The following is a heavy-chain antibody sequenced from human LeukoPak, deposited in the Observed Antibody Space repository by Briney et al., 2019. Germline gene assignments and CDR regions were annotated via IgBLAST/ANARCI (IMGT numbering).Heavy chain of an antibody. CDR3: ARAVTTLIAAAATFDY. D-gene: IGHD6-13*01. Sequence: GGSLRLSCVASGFTFSNYWMHWVRQVPGKGPEWVSRINSDGSSTSYADSVKGRFTISRDNAKNTLYLQMNSLRAEDTAVYYCARAVTTLIAAAATFDYWGQGTLVTVSS. V-gene: IGHV3-74*01. J-gene: IGHJ4*02. CDR2: INSDGSST. CDR1: GFTFSNYW.